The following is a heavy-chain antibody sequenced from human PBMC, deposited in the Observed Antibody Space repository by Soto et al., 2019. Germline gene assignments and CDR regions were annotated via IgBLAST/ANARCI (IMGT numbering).Heavy chain of an antibody. J-gene: IGHJ4*02. CDR1: GGTLSSYV. CDR2: IIPIFGTT. D-gene: IGHD2-15*01. V-gene: IGHV1-69*01. CDR3: ARDPRQDCSGETCYYS. Sequence: QVQLVQSAAEVKKPGSSVKVSCKASGGTLSSYVISWVRQAPGQGLEWMGGIIPIFGTTTYGEKFQGRVTITADESTSTNYMELSSLKSEDTAVYYCARDPRQDCSGETCYYSWGQGTLVTVSS.